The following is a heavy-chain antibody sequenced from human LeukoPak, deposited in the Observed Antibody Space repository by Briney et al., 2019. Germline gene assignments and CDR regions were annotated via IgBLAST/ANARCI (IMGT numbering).Heavy chain of an antibody. Sequence: SETLSLTCTVSGYSISSGYYWGWIRQPPGKGLEWIGSIYHSGSTYYNLSLKSRVNISVDTSKNQFSLKLSSVTAADTAVYYCARTGWLGGWFDPWAREPWSPSPQ. CDR3: ARTGWLGGWFDP. J-gene: IGHJ5*02. CDR1: GYSISSGYY. V-gene: IGHV4-38-2*02. D-gene: IGHD3-10*01. CDR2: IYHSGST.